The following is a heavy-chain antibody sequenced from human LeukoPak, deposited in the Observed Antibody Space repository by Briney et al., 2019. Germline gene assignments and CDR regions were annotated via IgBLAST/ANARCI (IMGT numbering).Heavy chain of an antibody. Sequence: GASVKVSCKASGGTFSSYAISWVRQAPGQGLEWMGGIIPIFGTANYAQKFQGRVTITRNTSISTAYMELSSLRSEDTAVYYCARGSSIAVAGNGDTYMDVWGKGTTVTVSS. J-gene: IGHJ6*03. CDR1: GGTFSSYA. V-gene: IGHV1-69*05. CDR3: ARGSSIAVAGNGDTYMDV. CDR2: IIPIFGTA. D-gene: IGHD6-19*01.